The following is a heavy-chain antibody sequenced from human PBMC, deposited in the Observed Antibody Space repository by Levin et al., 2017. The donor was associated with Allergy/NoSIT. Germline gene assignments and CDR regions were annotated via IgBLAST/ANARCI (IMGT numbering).Heavy chain of an antibody. CDR1: GGSISSYY. J-gene: IGHJ6*03. D-gene: IGHD3-3*01. Sequence: SETLSLTCTVSGGSISSYYWSWIRQPPGKGLEWIGYIYYSGSTNYNPSLKSRVTISVDTSKNQFSLKLSSVTAADTAVYYCAGDFWSGYLSPRNYYYYMDVWGKGTTVTVSS. CDR2: IYYSGST. V-gene: IGHV4-59*01. CDR3: AGDFWSGYLSPRNYYYYMDV.